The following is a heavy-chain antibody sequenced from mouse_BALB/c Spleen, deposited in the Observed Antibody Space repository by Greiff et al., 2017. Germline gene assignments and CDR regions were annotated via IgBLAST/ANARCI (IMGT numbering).Heavy chain of an antibody. J-gene: IGHJ4*01. CDR1: GFTFSSFG. CDR3: ARTTVVPYYYAMDY. Sequence: EVKRVESGGGLVQPGGSRKLSCAASGFTFSSFGMHWVRQAPEKGLEWVAYISSGSSTIYYVDTLKGRFTISRDNPKNTLFLQMTSLRSEDTAMYYCARTTVVPYYYAMDYWGQGTSVTVSS. D-gene: IGHD1-1*01. V-gene: IGHV5-17*02. CDR2: ISSGSSTI.